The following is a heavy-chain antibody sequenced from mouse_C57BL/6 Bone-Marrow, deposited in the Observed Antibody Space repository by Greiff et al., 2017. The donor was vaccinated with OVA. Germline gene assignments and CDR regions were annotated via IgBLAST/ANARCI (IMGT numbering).Heavy chain of an antibody. CDR2: IYPGNSDT. CDR1: GYTFTSYW. J-gene: IGHJ4*01. Sequence: VQLQQSGTVLARPGASVKMSCKTSGYTFTSYWMHWVKQRPGQGLEWIGAIYPGNSDTSYNQKFKGKAKLTAVTSASTAYMELSSLTNEDSAVYYCTLRRKDYYAMDYWGQGTSVTVSS. V-gene: IGHV1-5*01. CDR3: TLRRKDYYAMDY. D-gene: IGHD2-12*01.